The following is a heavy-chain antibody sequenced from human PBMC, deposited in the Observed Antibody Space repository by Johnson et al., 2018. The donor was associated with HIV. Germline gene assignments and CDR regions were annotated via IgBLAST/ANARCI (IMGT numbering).Heavy chain of an antibody. D-gene: IGHD6-6*01. J-gene: IGHJ3*02. Sequence: VQLVESGGGLVKPGGSLRLSCAASGFTFSDYYMSWIRQAPGKGLEWVANIKQDGSEKYYVDSVKGRCTISRDNSKDMLYLQMNSLRAEDTAVYYCAKERHLVRAFDIWGQGTMVIVSS. CDR1: GFTFSDYY. CDR2: IKQDGSEK. CDR3: AKERHLVRAFDI. V-gene: IGHV3-7*01.